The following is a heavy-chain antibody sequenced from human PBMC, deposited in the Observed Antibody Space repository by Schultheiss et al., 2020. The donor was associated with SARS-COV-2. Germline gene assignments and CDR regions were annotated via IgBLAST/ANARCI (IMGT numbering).Heavy chain of an antibody. D-gene: IGHD1-1*01. CDR1: GFTFSSYS. Sequence: GGSLRLSCAASGFTFSSYSMNWVRQAPGKGLEWVSSISSSSSYIYYADSVKGRFTISRDNSKNTLYVQMNSLRTEDTAVYYCARDLAGTTERLDYWGQGTLVTVSS. J-gene: IGHJ4*02. CDR3: ARDLAGTTERLDY. CDR2: ISSSSSYI. V-gene: IGHV3-21*01.